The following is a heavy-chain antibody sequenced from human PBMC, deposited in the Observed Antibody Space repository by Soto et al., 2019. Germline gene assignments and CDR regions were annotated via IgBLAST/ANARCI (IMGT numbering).Heavy chain of an antibody. CDR3: AREDSGRAAVWVRSGDY. CDR2: IKQGGSET. V-gene: IGHV3-7*03. Sequence: GRSLRLSCAAAGFTFSSYAMHWVSQAPGKGLEWVANIKQGGSETHSVDSLTGRFTISRDNAKNSLYLQMNRLRAEETPVYYCAREDSGRAAVWVRSGDYWGQGTLVTVSS. CDR1: GFTFSSYA. J-gene: IGHJ4*02. D-gene: IGHD1-26*01.